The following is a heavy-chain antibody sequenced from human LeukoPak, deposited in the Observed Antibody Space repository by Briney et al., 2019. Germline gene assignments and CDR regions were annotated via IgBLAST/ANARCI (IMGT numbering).Heavy chain of an antibody. J-gene: IGHJ4*02. Sequence: GGSLRLSCAASGFTFSSYEMNWVRQAPGKGLEWVSYISSSGSTIYYADSVKGRFTISRDNAKNSLYLQMNSLRAEDTAIYYCVREMGGYPFDHWGQGTLVTVSS. CDR3: VREMGGYPFDH. V-gene: IGHV3-48*03. D-gene: IGHD5-12*01. CDR2: ISSSGSTI. CDR1: GFTFSSYE.